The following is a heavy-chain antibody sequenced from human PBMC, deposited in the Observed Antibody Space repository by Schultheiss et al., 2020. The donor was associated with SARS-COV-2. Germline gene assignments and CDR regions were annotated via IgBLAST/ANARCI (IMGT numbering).Heavy chain of an antibody. CDR2: MSGTAAGGST. V-gene: IGHV3-23*01. Sequence: GGSLRLSCAASGFTFTSYAMSWVRQAPGMRLEWVATMSGTAAGGSTYYADSVRGRFTVSRDNAESSLYLQMYSLRAEDTAVYYCARDGGATYQRRGYFDSWGQGSPVTVSS. CDR3: ARDGGATYQRRGYFDS. J-gene: IGHJ4*02. CDR1: GFTFTSYA. D-gene: IGHD2-15*01.